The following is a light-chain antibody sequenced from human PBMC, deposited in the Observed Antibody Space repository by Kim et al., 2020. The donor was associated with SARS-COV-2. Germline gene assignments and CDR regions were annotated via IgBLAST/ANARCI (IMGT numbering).Light chain of an antibody. J-gene: IGKJ5*01. V-gene: IGKV1-16*01. Sequence: DIRMTQSPSSLSASLGDRVTITCRASQGINNKLAWFQQKPGEAPKCLIYGASTLQGGVPSRFSGAGSGTEFTLTISSLQPDDFTIYFCQQYNSHPITFGQGTRLEIK. CDR1: QGINNK. CDR3: QQYNSHPIT. CDR2: GAS.